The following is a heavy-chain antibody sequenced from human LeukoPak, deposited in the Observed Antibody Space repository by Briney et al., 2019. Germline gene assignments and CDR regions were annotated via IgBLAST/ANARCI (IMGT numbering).Heavy chain of an antibody. J-gene: IGHJ4*02. CDR1: GYTFTDYY. D-gene: IGHD1-20*01. CDR3: ATEGVTGFLGLD. CDR2: VDPEDGET. V-gene: IGHV1-69-2*01. Sequence: ASVKVSCKVSGYTFTDYYMHWVQQAPGKGLEWMGLVDPEDGETIYAEKFQARVTITADTSTDTAYMELSSLRSEDTAVYYCATEGVTGFLGLDWGQGTLVTVSS.